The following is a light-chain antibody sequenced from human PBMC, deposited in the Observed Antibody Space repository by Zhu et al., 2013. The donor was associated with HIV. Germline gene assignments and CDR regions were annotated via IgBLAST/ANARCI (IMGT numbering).Light chain of an antibody. CDR3: QHYYNFPXT. Sequence: VIWITQSPSLVTASTGDRVTITCRVSQGISSYLAWYQQKPGRTPELLIHDSSTLQSGVPSRFSGSGSGTDFTLTITSLQSEDFATYYCQHYYNFPXTFGQGTKLEIK. J-gene: IGKJ2*01. CDR2: DSS. V-gene: IGKV1D-8*03. CDR1: QGISSY.